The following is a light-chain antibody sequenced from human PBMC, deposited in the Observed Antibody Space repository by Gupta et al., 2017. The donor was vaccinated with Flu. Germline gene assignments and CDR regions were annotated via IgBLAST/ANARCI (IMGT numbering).Light chain of an antibody. V-gene: IGKV1-5*03. CDR1: QSIANW. CDR3: QEYDGYSAT. J-gene: IGKJ2*01. CDR2: KAS. Sequence: GDRVTITCRASQSIANWLAWYQQKPGKAPKLLIYKASSVESGVPSRFSGSGSGTEFTLTISSLQPDDFATFYCQEYDGYSATFGQGTKLEIK.